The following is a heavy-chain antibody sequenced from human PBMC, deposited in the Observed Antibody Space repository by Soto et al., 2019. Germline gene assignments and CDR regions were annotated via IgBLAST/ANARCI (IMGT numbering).Heavy chain of an antibody. J-gene: IGHJ3*02. V-gene: IGHV3-30*18. CDR2: ISSDGSRK. CDR1: GFTFSNYG. D-gene: IGHD6-13*01. Sequence: GGSLRLSCAASGFTFSNYGMHWVRQAPGKGPEWVAVISSDGSRKDYADFVKGRFTNSRDDAKNTLSLQMNSLRNDDTALYYCAKDPTIAPRWALDIWGQGTLVTVSS. CDR3: AKDPTIAPRWALDI.